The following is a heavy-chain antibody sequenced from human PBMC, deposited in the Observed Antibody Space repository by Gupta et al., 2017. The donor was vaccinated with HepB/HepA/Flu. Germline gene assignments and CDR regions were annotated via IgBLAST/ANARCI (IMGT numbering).Heavy chain of an antibody. CDR1: GFTFSSYG. Sequence: QVQLVESGGGVVQPGRSLRLSCAATGFTFSSYGMHWVRQAPGKGLEWVAGLSYDGSDTYYADSLKGRFTISRDNSKDTVYLQMDSLRGDDTAVYFCAKDSGHDTGYALDFWGQGTLVTVSS. V-gene: IGHV3-30*18. J-gene: IGHJ4*02. CDR3: AKDSGHDTGYALDF. CDR2: LSYDGSDT. D-gene: IGHD5-12*01.